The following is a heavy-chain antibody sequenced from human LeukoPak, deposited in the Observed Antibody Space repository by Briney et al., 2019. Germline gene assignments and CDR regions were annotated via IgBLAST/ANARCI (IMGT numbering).Heavy chain of an antibody. CDR1: GYTFTGYY. CDR3: TRTINSWFDP. CDR2: IRPTDGST. V-gene: IGHV1-46*01. Sequence: GASVKVSCKGSGYTFTGYYMHWVRQAPGQGLEWMGVIRPTDGSTSYAQNFQGRLSMTSDTSTSTAYMELSSLRSEDTAIYYCTRTINSWFDPWGQGTPVSVSS. J-gene: IGHJ5*02. D-gene: IGHD3-9*01.